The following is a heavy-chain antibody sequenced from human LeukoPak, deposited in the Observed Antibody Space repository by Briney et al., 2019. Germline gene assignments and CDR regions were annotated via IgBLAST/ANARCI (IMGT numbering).Heavy chain of an antibody. CDR2: INPNSGGT. Sequence: ASVKVSCKASGYTFTGYYMHWVRQAPGQGLEWMGWINPNSGGTNYAQKFQGRVTMTRDTSISTAYMELSRLRSDDTAVYYCARASLRGWLPFDYWGQGTLVTVSS. D-gene: IGHD5-24*01. CDR3: ARASLRGWLPFDY. J-gene: IGHJ4*02. CDR1: GYTFTGYY. V-gene: IGHV1-2*02.